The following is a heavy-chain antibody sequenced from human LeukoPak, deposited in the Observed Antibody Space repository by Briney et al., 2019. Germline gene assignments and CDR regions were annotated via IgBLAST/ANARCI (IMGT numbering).Heavy chain of an antibody. J-gene: IGHJ6*03. CDR1: GFIFNDYG. D-gene: IGHD3-3*01. V-gene: IGHV3-20*04. CDR3: ARTPDNDFWGDGAYYYYMDF. CDR2: INWSGGST. Sequence: GGSLRLSCAASGFIFNDYGMTWVRQAPGKGLEWVSGINWSGGSTGYADSVKGRFTISRDNARNSLFLQMNSLRDDDTALYFCARTPDNDFWGDGAYYYYMDFWGKGTMVAVSS.